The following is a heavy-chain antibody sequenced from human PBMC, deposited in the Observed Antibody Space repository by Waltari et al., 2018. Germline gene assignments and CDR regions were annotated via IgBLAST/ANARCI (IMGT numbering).Heavy chain of an antibody. CDR3: ARGLLYSSSWYFGVRNWFDP. CDR1: RGSFSGSY. J-gene: IGHJ5*02. CDR2: INHSGST. Sequence: QVQLQQCGAGLLKPSETLSLTCAVYRGSFSGSYWRCIRQPPGTGLEWIGEINHSGSTNYNPSLKSRVTIAVDTSKNQFSLKLSSVTAADTAVYYCARGLLYSSSWYFGVRNWFDPWGQGTLVTVSS. D-gene: IGHD6-13*01. V-gene: IGHV4-34*01.